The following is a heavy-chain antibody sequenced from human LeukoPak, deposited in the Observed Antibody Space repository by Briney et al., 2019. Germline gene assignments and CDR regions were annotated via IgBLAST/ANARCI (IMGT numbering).Heavy chain of an antibody. CDR2: ITNSGNSK. V-gene: IGHV3-48*01. J-gene: IGHJ4*02. CDR3: AKSVVVITFRFDD. CDR1: EFTFSSYS. D-gene: IGHD2-15*01. Sequence: GGSLRLSCAASEFTFSSYSMNWVRQAPGKGLEWVSYITNSGNSKSYADSVKGRFTISRDNSKNMVYLQMNSLRADDTAVYYCAKSVVVITFRFDDWGQGALVTVSS.